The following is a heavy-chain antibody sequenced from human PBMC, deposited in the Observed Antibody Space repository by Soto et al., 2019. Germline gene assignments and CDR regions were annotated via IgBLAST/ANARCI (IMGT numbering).Heavy chain of an antibody. V-gene: IGHV4-59*07. CDR2: IFHSGNA. D-gene: IGHD2-15*01. CDR1: GGSMRKVY. CDR3: ARAHAPTLPFDY. Sequence: SDTLSLTCTVSGGSMRKVYWSWIRQPPGKRLEWIGFIFHSGNAKYNPSLKSRVTISIDTSKSQFSLSLDSVTAADTAVYFCARAHAPTLPFDYWGLGTLVTVSS. J-gene: IGHJ4*01.